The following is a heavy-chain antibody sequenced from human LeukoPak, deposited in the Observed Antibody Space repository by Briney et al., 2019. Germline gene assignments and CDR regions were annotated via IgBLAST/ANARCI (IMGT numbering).Heavy chain of an antibody. CDR2: ISAYNGNT. V-gene: IGHV1-18*01. CDR1: GYTFTSYG. Sequence: GASVKVSCKASGYTFTSYGISWVRQAPGQGLEWMGWISAYNGNTNYAQKLQGRVTMATDTSTSTAYMELRSLRSDDTAVYYCARETYCSSTSRYDYWGQGTLVTVSS. CDR3: ARETYCSSTSRYDY. J-gene: IGHJ4*02. D-gene: IGHD2-2*01.